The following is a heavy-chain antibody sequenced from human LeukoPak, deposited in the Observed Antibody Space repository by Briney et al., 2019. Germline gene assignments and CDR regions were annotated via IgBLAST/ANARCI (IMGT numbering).Heavy chain of an antibody. J-gene: IGHJ4*02. V-gene: IGHV3-30*01. CDR1: GFTFSNYA. D-gene: IGHD3-10*01. CDR3: ARDSTYYYDSGSSGPHYFDN. CDR2: ISSGGTYE. Sequence: GGSLRLSCAASGFTFSNYALHWVRQAPGKGLEWVSLISSGGTYEYYADSVKGRFTISRDNSKNTLYLQLNSLRAEDTAVYYCARDSTYYYDSGSSGPHYFDNWGQGTLVTVSS.